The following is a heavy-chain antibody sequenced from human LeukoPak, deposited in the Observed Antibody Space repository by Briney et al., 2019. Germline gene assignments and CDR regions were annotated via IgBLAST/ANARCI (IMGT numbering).Heavy chain of an antibody. V-gene: IGHV1-69*13. J-gene: IGHJ6*03. CDR3: ARSVEGYCSGTSCYYYYYYMDV. CDR2: VMPIFDTT. CDR1: GGTFSSYG. D-gene: IGHD2-15*01. Sequence: SVKVSCKASGGTFSSYGIIWARQAPGQGLEWMGGVMPIFDTTKYARKFQGRVTITADESTTTVYMELSSLRPEDTAVYYCARSVEGYCSGTSCYYYYYYMDVWGKGTTVTVSS.